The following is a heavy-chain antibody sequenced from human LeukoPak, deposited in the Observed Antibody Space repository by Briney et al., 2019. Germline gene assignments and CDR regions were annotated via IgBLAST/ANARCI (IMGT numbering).Heavy chain of an antibody. CDR1: GGTFSSYG. J-gene: IGHJ4*02. CDR3: ARGGGICSSTSCYPW. Sequence: GSSVKVSCKASGGTFSSYGISWVRQAPGQGLEWMGWISAYNGNTNYAQKLQGRVTMTTDTSTSTAYMELRSLRSDDTAVYYCARGGGICSSTSCYPWWGQGTLVTVSS. V-gene: IGHV1-18*01. CDR2: ISAYNGNT. D-gene: IGHD2-2*01.